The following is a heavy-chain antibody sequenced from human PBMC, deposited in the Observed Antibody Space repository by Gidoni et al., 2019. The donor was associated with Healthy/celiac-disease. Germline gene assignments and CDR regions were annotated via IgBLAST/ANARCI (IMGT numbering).Heavy chain of an antibody. D-gene: IGHD1-26*01. CDR2: IIPILGIA. J-gene: IGHJ3*02. Sequence: QVQLVQSGAEVKKPGSSVKVSCKASGGTFSSYAISWVRQAPGQGLEWMGRIIPILGIANHAQKFQGRVTITADKSTGTAYMELSSLRSEDTAVYYCARGEGYDAFDIWGQGTMVTVSS. V-gene: IGHV1-69*04. CDR3: ARGEGYDAFDI. CDR1: GGTFSSYA.